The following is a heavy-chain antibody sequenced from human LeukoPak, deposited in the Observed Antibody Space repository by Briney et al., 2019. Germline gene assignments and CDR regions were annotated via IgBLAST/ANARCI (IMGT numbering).Heavy chain of an antibody. V-gene: IGHV3-30-3*01. D-gene: IGHD2-2*01. CDR3: AKDGVPAAIGYFDY. J-gene: IGHJ4*02. Sequence: PGGSLRLSCAASGFTFSSYAMHWVRQAPGKGLGWVAVISYDGSNKYYPDSVKGRFTISRDNSKNTLYLQMNSLRPEDTAVYYCAKDGVPAAIGYFDYWGQGTLVTVSS. CDR2: ISYDGSNK. CDR1: GFTFSSYA.